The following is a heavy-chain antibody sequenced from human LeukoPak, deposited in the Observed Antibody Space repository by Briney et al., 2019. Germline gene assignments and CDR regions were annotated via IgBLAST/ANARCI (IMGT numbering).Heavy chain of an antibody. D-gene: IGHD3-22*01. CDR1: GFTFSSYA. CDR2: ISYHGSNK. Sequence: GRSLRLSCAASGFTFSSYAMHWVRQASGKGLEWVAVISYHGSNKYYADSVKGRFTITRDNSKNTLYLQMNSLRAEDTAVYYCARAKPGDSSGYYYVLPDYWGQGTLVTVSS. CDR3: ARAKPGDSSGYYYVLPDY. V-gene: IGHV3-30-3*01. J-gene: IGHJ4*02.